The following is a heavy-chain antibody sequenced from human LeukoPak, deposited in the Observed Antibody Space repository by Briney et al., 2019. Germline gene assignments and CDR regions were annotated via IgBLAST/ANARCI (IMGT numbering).Heavy chain of an antibody. V-gene: IGHV4-39*07. CDR3: ARAGHSWALGMDV. CDR1: GGSISSSSYY. Sequence: SETLSLTCTVSGGSISSSSYYWGWIRQPPGKGLEWIGSIYYSGSTYYNPSLKSRVTISVDTSKNQFSLKLSSVTAADTAVYYCARAGHSWALGMDVWGQGTTVTVSS. D-gene: IGHD6-13*01. CDR2: IYYSGST. J-gene: IGHJ6*02.